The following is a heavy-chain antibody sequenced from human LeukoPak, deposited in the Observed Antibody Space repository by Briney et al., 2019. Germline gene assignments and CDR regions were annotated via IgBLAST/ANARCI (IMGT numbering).Heavy chain of an antibody. CDR2: ISAYNGNT. Sequence: ASVKVSCKASGYTFTSYGISWVRQAPGQRLEWMGWISAYNGNTNYAQKLQGRVTMTTDTSTSTAYMELRSLRSDDTAVYYCASAAAYNWFYPWGQGTLVTVSS. CDR1: GYTFTSYG. CDR3: ASAAAYNWFYP. J-gene: IGHJ5*02. D-gene: IGHD6-13*01. V-gene: IGHV1-18*01.